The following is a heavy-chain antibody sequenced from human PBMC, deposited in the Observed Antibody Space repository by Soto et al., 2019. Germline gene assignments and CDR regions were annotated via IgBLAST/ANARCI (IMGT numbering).Heavy chain of an antibody. J-gene: IGHJ3*02. CDR3: ARDVNYGDGNAYYDVFDI. CDR1: GFTFGNYW. Sequence: DVQLVESGGDLVQPGGSLRLSCAASGFTFGNYWMAWVRQAPGKGLEWVANIRGDGSREYYLDSVRGRFSVSRDNAQESLYLQMTGLRVEDTAVYYCARDVNYGDGNAYYDVFDIWGQGTVVTVSS. CDR2: IRGDGSRE. D-gene: IGHD4-17*01. V-gene: IGHV3-7*05.